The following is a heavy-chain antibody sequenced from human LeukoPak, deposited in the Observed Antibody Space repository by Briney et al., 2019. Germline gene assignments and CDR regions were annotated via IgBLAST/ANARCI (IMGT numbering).Heavy chain of an antibody. CDR3: ARAYSSSWCWNWFDP. V-gene: IGHV4-61*02. D-gene: IGHD6-13*01. CDR2: IYTSGST. J-gene: IGHJ5*02. CDR1: GGSISSGSYY. Sequence: SETLSLTCTVSGGSISSGSYYWSWIRQPAGKGLEWIGRIYTSGSTNYNPSLKSRVTISVDTSKNQFSLKLNSVTAADTAVYYCARAYSSSWCWNWFDPWGQGTLVTVSS.